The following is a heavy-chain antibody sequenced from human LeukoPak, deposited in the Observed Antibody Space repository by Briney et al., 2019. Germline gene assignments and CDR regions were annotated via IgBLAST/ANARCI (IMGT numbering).Heavy chain of an antibody. CDR3: ARDRRSAVTTGDWFDP. V-gene: IGHV4-39*07. D-gene: IGHD4-17*01. Sequence: PSETLSLTCTVSGGSISTSSYYWGWVRQPPGKGLEWIGNIFYSGSTYYSPSLKSRVTISLDTSRNQFSLKLSSVTAADTAVYYCARDRRSAVTTGDWFDPWGQGTLVTVSS. CDR1: GGSISTSSYY. CDR2: IFYSGST. J-gene: IGHJ5*02.